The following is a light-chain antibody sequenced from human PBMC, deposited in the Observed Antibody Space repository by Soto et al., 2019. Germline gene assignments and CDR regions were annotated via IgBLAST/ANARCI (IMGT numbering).Light chain of an antibody. V-gene: IGKV1-39*01. CDR3: QQTFSPDVT. CDR1: QAILTY. Sequence: DIHLTQSTSSLSAAVGDRVTITCRASQAILTYLNWLQQKAGKAPEVLIYGASGLRSGVPSRFTGSGSATDFTLTITSLQREDAGTYFCQQTFSPDVTFGGGTKV. CDR2: GAS. J-gene: IGKJ4*01.